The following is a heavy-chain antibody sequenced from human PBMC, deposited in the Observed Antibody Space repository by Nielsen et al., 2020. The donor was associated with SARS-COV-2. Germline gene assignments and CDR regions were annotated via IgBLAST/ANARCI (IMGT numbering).Heavy chain of an antibody. J-gene: IGHJ3*02. CDR1: GFTFHIYA. CDR3: AKDDVVRGDAYDI. D-gene: IGHD3-10*01. CDR2: TSASGGST. V-gene: IGHV3-23*01. Sequence: GESLKISCAASGFTFHIYAMAWVRRAPGRGLEWVSGTSASGGSTYYADSVKGRFSISRDNSRNTLYLQMNSLRVEDTAIYFCAKDDVVRGDAYDIWGQGTVVTVSS.